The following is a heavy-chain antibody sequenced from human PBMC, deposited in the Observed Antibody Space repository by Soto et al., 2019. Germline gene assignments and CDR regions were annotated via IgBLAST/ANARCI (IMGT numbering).Heavy chain of an antibody. D-gene: IGHD6-13*01. V-gene: IGHV1-2*02. CDR1: GYTFTHHY. CDR2: INPNSGGT. Sequence: ASVKVSCKASGYTFTHHYIHWVRQAPGQGLEWMGWINPNSGGTNYAQKFQGRVTMTRDTSISTAYMELSRLRSDDTAVYYCARGGSIAAKYYYYYGMDVWGQGTTVTVSS. J-gene: IGHJ6*02. CDR3: ARGGSIAAKYYYYYGMDV.